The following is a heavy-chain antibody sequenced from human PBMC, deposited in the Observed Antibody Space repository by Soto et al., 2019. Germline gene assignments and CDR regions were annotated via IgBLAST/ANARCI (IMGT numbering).Heavy chain of an antibody. CDR3: TTGTYYYDSSGSLRHDY. J-gene: IGHJ4*02. CDR2: IKSKTDGGTT. Sequence: GGSLRLSCAASGFTFSNAWMSWVRQAPGKGREWVGRIKSKTDGGTTDYAAPVKGRFTISRDDSKNTLYLQMNSLKTEDTAVYYCTTGTYYYDSSGSLRHDYWGQGTQVTVSS. D-gene: IGHD3-22*01. V-gene: IGHV3-15*01. CDR1: GFTFSNAW.